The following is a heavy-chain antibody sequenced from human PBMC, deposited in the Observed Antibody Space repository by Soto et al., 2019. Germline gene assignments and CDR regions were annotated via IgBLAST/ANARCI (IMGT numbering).Heavy chain of an antibody. CDR3: AKSYYDTTGFAVDP. CDR1: GASVGTGY. Sequence: LETLSLTCTVSGASVGTGYWSWIRQPPGKGLEWIGFMYYSGSFNYNPSLRSRVTISVDTSKNQFSLKVTSVTADDTAVYFCAKSYYDTTGFAVDPWGQGTLVTV. V-gene: IGHV4-59*02. J-gene: IGHJ5*02. CDR2: MYYSGSF. D-gene: IGHD3-22*01.